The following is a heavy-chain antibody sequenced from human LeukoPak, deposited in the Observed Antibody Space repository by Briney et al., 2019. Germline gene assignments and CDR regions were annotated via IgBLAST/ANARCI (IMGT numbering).Heavy chain of an antibody. V-gene: IGHV4-61*09. CDR1: GGSISIGSYY. CDR2: IYTSGAT. Sequence: PSQTLSLTCTVSGGSISIGSYYWTWIRQPAGKGLEWIGHIYTSGATSYNPSLQSRVTISVDTSKHEFSLKLTSLTAADTAVYYCARTGGGVGWFGTIDSWGQGTLVTVSS. J-gene: IGHJ4*02. D-gene: IGHD1-14*01. CDR3: ARTGGGVGWFGTIDS.